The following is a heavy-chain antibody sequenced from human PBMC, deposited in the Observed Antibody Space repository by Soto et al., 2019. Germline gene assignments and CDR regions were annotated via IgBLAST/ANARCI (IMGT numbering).Heavy chain of an antibody. V-gene: IGHV3-30-3*01. Sequence: GGSLRLSCAASGFTSSSYAMHWVRQAPGKGLEWVALISYDGSDKDYADSVKGRFTISRDNSRNTLFLQMNSLRAEDTAVYYCARDYYKYYDSSGYYRSPAYWGQGTLVT. CDR1: GFTSSSYA. CDR3: ARDYYKYYDSSGYYRSPAY. J-gene: IGHJ4*02. CDR2: ISYDGSDK. D-gene: IGHD3-22*01.